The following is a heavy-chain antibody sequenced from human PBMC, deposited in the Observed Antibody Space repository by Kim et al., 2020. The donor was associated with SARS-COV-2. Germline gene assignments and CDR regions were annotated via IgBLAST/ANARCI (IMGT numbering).Heavy chain of an antibody. Sequence: ASVKVSCKASGYTFTSYDINWVRQATGQGLEWMGWMNPNSGNTGYAQKFQGRVTMTRNTSISTAYMELSSLRSEDTAVYYCARGGYSDILTGYWPLRRFYGMDVWGAGTTVTVSS. V-gene: IGHV1-8*01. CDR2: MNPNSGNT. D-gene: IGHD3-9*01. CDR1: GYTFTSYD. J-gene: IGHJ6*04. CDR3: ARGGYSDILTGYWPLRRFYGMDV.